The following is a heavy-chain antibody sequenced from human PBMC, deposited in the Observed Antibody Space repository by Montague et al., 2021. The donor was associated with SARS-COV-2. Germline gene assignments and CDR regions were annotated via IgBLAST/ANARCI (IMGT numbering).Heavy chain of an antibody. D-gene: IGHD3-3*02. CDR2: TYYRSWWRS. V-gene: IGHV6-1*01. Sequence: CAISGDSVSSPSASWNWIRQSPPRGLEWLGRTYYRSWWRSQYPGSLESRITISGDTSKDQFSLQLNSVTPEDTAVYYCASAFYGDHWAFDVWGQGTMVTVSS. CDR1: GDSVSSPSAS. J-gene: IGHJ3*01. CDR3: ASAFYGDHWAFDV.